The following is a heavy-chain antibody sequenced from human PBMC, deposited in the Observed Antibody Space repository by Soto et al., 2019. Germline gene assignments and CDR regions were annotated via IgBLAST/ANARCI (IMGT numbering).Heavy chain of an antibody. CDR2: MTGCGSIT. CDR1: RFXFSSNA. V-gene: IGHV3-23*05. D-gene: IGHD3-22*01. Sequence: GGSLRLSCAASRFXFSSNAMRWVGRASVERFAGGAGMTGCGSITDYADSVKARFTMSRVHSRNTLYLQMHYLRVEDTAVYFCAIHTSFYYDRTGPGDYFDYWGQGTLVTVSS. J-gene: IGHJ4*02. CDR3: AIHTSFYYDRTGPGDYFDY.